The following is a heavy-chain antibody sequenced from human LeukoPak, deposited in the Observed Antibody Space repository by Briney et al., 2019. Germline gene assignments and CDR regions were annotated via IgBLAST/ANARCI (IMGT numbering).Heavy chain of an antibody. J-gene: IGHJ4*02. CDR1: GFTVSSNY. D-gene: IGHD5-18*01. CDR2: IYSGGST. V-gene: IGHV3-53*01. Sequence: GGSLRPSCAASGFTVSSNYMSWVRQAPGKGLEWVSVIYSGGSTYYADSVKGRFTISRDNSKNTLYLQMNSLRAEDTAVYYCARTSYSYGTFDYWGQGTLVTVSS. CDR3: ARTSYSYGTFDY.